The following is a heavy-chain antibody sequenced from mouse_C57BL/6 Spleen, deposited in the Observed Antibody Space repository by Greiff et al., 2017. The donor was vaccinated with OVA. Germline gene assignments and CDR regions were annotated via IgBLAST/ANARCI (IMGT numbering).Heavy chain of an antibody. CDR1: GYTFTSYW. J-gene: IGHJ2*01. D-gene: IGHD2-4*01. CDR2: IHPNSGST. V-gene: IGHV1-64*01. CDR3: AITTKDYFDY. Sequence: QVQLQQSGAELVKPGASVKLSCKASGYTFTSYWMHWVKQRPGQGLEWIGMIHPNSGSTNYNEKFKSKATLTVDKSSSTAYMQLSSLTSEDSAVYYCAITTKDYFDYWGQGTTLTVSS.